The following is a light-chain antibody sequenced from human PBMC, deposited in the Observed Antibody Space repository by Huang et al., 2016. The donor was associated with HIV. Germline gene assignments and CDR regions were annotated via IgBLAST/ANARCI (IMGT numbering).Light chain of an antibody. CDR3: QQYNDWPPWT. J-gene: IGKJ1*01. CDR1: QSVSSN. Sequence: EIVLTQSPATLSVSPGERATLSCRASQSVSSNLAWYQQQPGQAPRLLIYGASTRATGIPGRFSGSGSGTEFTLTISSLQSEDFALYYCQQYNDWPPWTFGQGTKVDIK. V-gene: IGKV3-15*01. CDR2: GAS.